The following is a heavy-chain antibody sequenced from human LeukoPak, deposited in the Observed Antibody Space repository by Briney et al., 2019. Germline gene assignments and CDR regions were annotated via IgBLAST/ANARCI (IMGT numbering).Heavy chain of an antibody. CDR2: IIPIFGTA. Sequence: ASVKVSCKASGGTFSSYAISWVRQAPGQGLEWMGGIIPIFGTANYAQKFQGRVTITTDESTSTAYMELSSLRSEDTAVYYCARGFLEWFKGYYYYYMDVWGKGTTVTVSS. CDR3: ARGFLEWFKGYYYYYMDV. V-gene: IGHV1-69*05. D-gene: IGHD3-3*01. CDR1: GGTFSSYA. J-gene: IGHJ6*03.